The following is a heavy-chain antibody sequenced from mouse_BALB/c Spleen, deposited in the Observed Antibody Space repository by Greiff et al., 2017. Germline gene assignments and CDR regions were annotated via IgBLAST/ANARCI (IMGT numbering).Heavy chain of an antibody. CDR1: GFSLTSYG. V-gene: IGHV2-9*02. D-gene: IGHD1-1*01. CDR3: ARDEDYDSSFFRYFDV. CDR2: IWAGGST. Sequence: QVQLKESGPGLVAPSQSLSITCTVSGFSLTSYGVHWVRQPPGKGLEWLGVIWAGGSTNYNSALMPRLSISKDNSKSQVFLKMNSLQTDDTAMYYCARDEDYDSSFFRYFDVWGAGTTVTVSS. J-gene: IGHJ1*01.